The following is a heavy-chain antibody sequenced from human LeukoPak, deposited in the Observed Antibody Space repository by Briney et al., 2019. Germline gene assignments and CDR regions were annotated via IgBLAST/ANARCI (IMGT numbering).Heavy chain of an antibody. Sequence: PSETLSLTCTVSGGSLSSYYWSWIRQPPGKGLEWIGYIYYSGSTNYNPSLKSRVTISVDTSKNQFSLKLSSVTAADTAVYYCARHASGGLWFGESKFDYWGQGTLVTVSS. V-gene: IGHV4-59*08. CDR2: IYYSGST. CDR1: GGSLSSYY. J-gene: IGHJ4*02. CDR3: ARHASGGLWFGESKFDY. D-gene: IGHD3-10*01.